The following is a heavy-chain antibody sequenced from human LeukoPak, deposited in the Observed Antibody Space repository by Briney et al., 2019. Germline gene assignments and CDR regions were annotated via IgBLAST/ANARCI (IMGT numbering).Heavy chain of an antibody. CDR2: IYSGGST. CDR1: GFTVSSNY. V-gene: IGHV3-53*01. Sequence: GGSLRLSCAASGFTVSSNYMGWVRQAPGKGLEWVSVIYSGGSTYYADSVKGRFTISRDNSKNTLYLQMNSLRAEDTAVYYCARELWFGESIGFDYWGQGTLVTVSS. CDR3: ARELWFGESIGFDY. D-gene: IGHD3-10*01. J-gene: IGHJ4*02.